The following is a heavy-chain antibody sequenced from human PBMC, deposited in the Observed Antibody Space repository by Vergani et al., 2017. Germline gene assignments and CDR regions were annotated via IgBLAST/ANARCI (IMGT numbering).Heavy chain of an antibody. CDR1: GGSISSSSYY. J-gene: IGHJ4*02. CDR2: IYYSGST. V-gene: IGHV4-39*01. CDR3: ARLGTVVTLRFDY. Sequence: QLQLQESGPGLVQPSETLSLTCTVSGGSISSSSYYWGWVRQPPGKGLEWIGSIYYSGSTYYNPSLKSRVTISVDTSKNQFSLKLSSVTAADTAVYYCARLGTVVTLRFDYWGQGTLVTVSS. D-gene: IGHD4-23*01.